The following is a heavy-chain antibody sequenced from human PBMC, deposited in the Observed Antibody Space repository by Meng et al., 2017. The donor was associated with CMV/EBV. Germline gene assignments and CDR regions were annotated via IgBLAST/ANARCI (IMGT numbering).Heavy chain of an antibody. Sequence: SETLSLTCTVSGGSISSSSYYWGWIRQPPGKGLEWIGYIYYSGSTYYNPSLKSRVTISVDTSKNQFSLKLSSVTAADTAVYYCARGQVDRLSFDYWGQGILVTVSS. V-gene: IGHV4-31*03. CDR3: ARGQVDRLSFDY. CDR2: IYYSGST. J-gene: IGHJ4*02. CDR1: GGSISSSSYY. D-gene: IGHD3/OR15-3a*01.